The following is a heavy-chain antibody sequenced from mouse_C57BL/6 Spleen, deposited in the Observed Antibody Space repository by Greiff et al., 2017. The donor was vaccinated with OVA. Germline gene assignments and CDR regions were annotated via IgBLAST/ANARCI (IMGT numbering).Heavy chain of an antibody. J-gene: IGHJ1*03. D-gene: IGHD2-4*01. CDR1: GYTFTTYP. CDR3: ARTYYEYDRSYWYCDV. CDR2: FHPYNDDT. V-gene: IGHV1-47*01. Sequence: QVQLQQSGAELVKPGASVKMSCKASGYTFTTYPIEWMKQNHGKSLEWIGNFHPYNDDTKYNEKFKGKATLTVEKSSSTVYLELSRLTSDDSAVYYCARTYYEYDRSYWYCDVWGTGTTVTVSS.